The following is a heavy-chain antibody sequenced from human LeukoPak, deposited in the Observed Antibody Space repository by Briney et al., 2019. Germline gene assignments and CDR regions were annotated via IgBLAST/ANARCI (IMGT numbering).Heavy chain of an antibody. V-gene: IGHV3-21*06. CDR1: GFTFSSYS. CDR3: AREGRAYRYSSSWYPTPSWFDP. Sequence: SGGSLRLSCAASGFTFSSYSMNWVRQAPGKGLEWVSSISSSSSYIYYADSVKGRFTISRDNAKNSLYLQMNSLRAEDTAVYYCAREGRAYRYSSSWYPTPSWFDPWGQGTLVTVSS. J-gene: IGHJ5*02. D-gene: IGHD6-13*01. CDR2: ISSSSSYI.